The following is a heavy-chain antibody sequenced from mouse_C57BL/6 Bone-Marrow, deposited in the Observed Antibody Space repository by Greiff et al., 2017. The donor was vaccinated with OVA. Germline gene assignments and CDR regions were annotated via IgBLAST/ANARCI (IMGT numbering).Heavy chain of an antibody. Sequence: VMLVESGAELVKPGASVKMSCKASGYTFTTYPIEWMKQNHGKSLEWIGNFHPYNDDTKYNEKFKGKATLTVEKSSSTVYLELSRLTSDDSAVYYCATGYGSSLYCMDYWGQGTPVTVS. CDR2: FHPYNDDT. J-gene: IGHJ4*01. V-gene: IGHV1-47*01. D-gene: IGHD1-1*01. CDR3: ATGYGSSLYCMDY. CDR1: GYTFTTYP.